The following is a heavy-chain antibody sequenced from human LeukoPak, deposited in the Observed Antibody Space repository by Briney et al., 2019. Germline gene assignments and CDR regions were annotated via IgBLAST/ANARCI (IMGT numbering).Heavy chain of an antibody. D-gene: IGHD4/OR15-4a*01. J-gene: IGHJ4*02. CDR1: GYTFTGYY. V-gene: IGHV1-2*02. CDR3: ARGGIVNYGARAPDY. Sequence: ASVKVSCKASGYTFTGYYMHWVRQAPGQGLEWMGWINPNSGGTNYAQKFQGRVTMTRDTSISTAYMELSRLRSDDTAVYYCARGGIVNYGARAPDYWGQGTLVTVSS. CDR2: INPNSGGT.